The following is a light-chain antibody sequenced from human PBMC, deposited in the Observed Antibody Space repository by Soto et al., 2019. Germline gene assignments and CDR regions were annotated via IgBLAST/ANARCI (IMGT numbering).Light chain of an antibody. CDR3: SSHTSGSTRV. J-gene: IGLJ1*01. CDR2: EVT. CDR1: SGDVGGYDY. Sequence: QSVLTQPASVSGSPGQSIAISCTGTSGDVGGYDYVSWYQQHPDKAPKLMIYEVTKRPSWVSNRFSGSKSGNTASLTISGLQPEDESYYYCSSHTSGSTRVFGIVTYVTDL. V-gene: IGLV2-14*01.